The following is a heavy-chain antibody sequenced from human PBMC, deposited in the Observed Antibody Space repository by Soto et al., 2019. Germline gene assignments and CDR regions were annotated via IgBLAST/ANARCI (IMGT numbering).Heavy chain of an antibody. J-gene: IGHJ4*02. V-gene: IGHV3-23*01. D-gene: IGHD6-13*01. CDR3: ARGSSGYISSWYYFDY. CDR2: ISGIGGST. Sequence: EVQLLESGGGLVQSGGSLRLSCAASGFTFTDYALSWVRQAPGKWLEWVATISGIGGSTYLADSVKGRLSISRDNSKNTVSLLMNSLRAEDTAVYFCARGSSGYISSWYYFDYWGRGTLVTVSS. CDR1: GFTFTDYA.